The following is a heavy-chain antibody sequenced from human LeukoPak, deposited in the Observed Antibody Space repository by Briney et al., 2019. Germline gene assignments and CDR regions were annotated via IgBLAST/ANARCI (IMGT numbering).Heavy chain of an antibody. Sequence: SETLSLTCAVYGGSFSGYYWSWVRQPPGKGLEWIGEINHSGSTNYNPSLKSRVTISVDTSKNQFSLKLSSVTAADTAVYYCARGLAPVTPRRYCSGGSCYSPFDYWGQGTLVNVSS. J-gene: IGHJ4*02. CDR1: GGSFSGYY. D-gene: IGHD2-15*01. CDR2: INHSGST. CDR3: ARGLAPVTPRRYCSGGSCYSPFDY. V-gene: IGHV4-34*01.